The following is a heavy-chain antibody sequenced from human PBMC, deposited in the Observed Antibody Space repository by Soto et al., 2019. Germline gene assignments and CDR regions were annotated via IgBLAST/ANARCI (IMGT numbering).Heavy chain of an antibody. V-gene: IGHV2-26*01. Sequence: QVTLKESGPVLVKPTETLTLTCTVSGFSLSNARMGVSWIRQPPGKALEWLAHIFSNDEKSYSTSLKSRLTIYKDTPNTQVVLTTPNMDPVDTATYYCARIVQYYDILTGYSRMGYYFAYWGQGTLVTVSS. CDR2: IFSNDEK. D-gene: IGHD3-9*01. J-gene: IGHJ4*02. CDR1: GFSLSNARMG. CDR3: ARIVQYYDILTGYSRMGYYFAY.